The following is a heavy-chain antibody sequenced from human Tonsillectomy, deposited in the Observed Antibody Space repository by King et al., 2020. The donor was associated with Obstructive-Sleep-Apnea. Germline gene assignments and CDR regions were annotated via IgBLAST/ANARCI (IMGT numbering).Heavy chain of an antibody. V-gene: IGHV3-21*01. CDR1: GFTFSSYS. J-gene: IGHJ4*02. Sequence: VQLVESGGGLVKPGGSLRLSCAASGFTFSSYSMNLVRQAPGKGLDWVSSISISSSYLYYADSVKGRFTISRDNAQNSLYLQMNSLRAEDTAVYYCARDALASGSGIDYWGQGTLVTVSS. D-gene: IGHD3-10*01. CDR2: ISISSSYL. CDR3: ARDALASGSGIDY.